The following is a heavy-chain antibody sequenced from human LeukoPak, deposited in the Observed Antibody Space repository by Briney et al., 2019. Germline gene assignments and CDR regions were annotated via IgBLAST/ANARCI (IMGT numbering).Heavy chain of an antibody. Sequence: GGSLRLSCAASGFTFSSYGMHWVRQAPGKGLEWVAVIWYDGSNKYYADSVEGRFTISRDNSKYTLYLQMNSLRAEDTAVYYCAKDSSGSGSYFFDYWGQGTLVTVSS. CDR1: GFTFSSYG. CDR2: IWYDGSNK. V-gene: IGHV3-33*06. J-gene: IGHJ4*02. D-gene: IGHD3-10*01. CDR3: AKDSSGSGSYFFDY.